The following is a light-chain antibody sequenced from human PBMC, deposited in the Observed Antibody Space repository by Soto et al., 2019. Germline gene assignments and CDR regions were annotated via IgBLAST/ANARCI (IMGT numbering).Light chain of an antibody. CDR1: RDISNN. CDR2: GAS. Sequence: EILMTQSSATLSVSPGGRATLSCRASRDISNNLAWYQQRPGQPPRLLIYGASTRATGVPARFSGSGWGTEFTLTITGLQSDDFAVYYCQQYTSWQTFGQGTQVDIK. V-gene: IGKV3-15*01. CDR3: QQYTSWQT. J-gene: IGKJ1*01.